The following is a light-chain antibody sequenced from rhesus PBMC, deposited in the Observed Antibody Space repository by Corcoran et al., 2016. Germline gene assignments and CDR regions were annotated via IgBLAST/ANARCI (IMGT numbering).Light chain of an antibody. J-gene: IGKJ4*01. CDR1: QSVSSY. Sequence: VILTQSPATLSLSPGERATLSCRASQSVSSYLAWYQQKPGQAPRLLIFGASSRATGIPDRFSGSGSGTDFTLTISSLEPEDVGVYYCQQESNWPLTFGGGTKVEIK. V-gene: IGKV3-35*01. CDR3: QQESNWPLT. CDR2: GAS.